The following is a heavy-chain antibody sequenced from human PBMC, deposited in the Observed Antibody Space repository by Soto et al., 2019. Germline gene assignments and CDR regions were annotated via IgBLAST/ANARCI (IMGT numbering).Heavy chain of an antibody. CDR1: GYTFTSYD. D-gene: IGHD2-2*01. CDR3: ARFYCSSTSCYSYSSGYAGWFDP. CDR2: MNPNSGNT. Sequence: EASVKVSCKASGYTFTSYDINWVRQATGQGLEWMGWMNPNSGNTGYAQKFQGRVTMTRNTSISTAYMELSSLRSEDTAVYYCARFYCSSTSCYSYSSGYAGWFDPWAQGTLVTVSS. V-gene: IGHV1-8*01. J-gene: IGHJ5*02.